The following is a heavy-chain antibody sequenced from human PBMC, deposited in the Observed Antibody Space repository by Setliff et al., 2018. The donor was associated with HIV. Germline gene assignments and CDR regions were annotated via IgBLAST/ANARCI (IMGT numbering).Heavy chain of an antibody. V-gene: IGHV1-3*01. J-gene: IGHJ4*02. Sequence: GASVKVSCKASGYSLTKYALHWVRQAPGQRLEWMGWINANKGNTKYSQKFRGRVTITWDTSASAAYMELGSLRSEDTAVYYCARDKTSRYYYTGSAYSDYFDFWGQGTLVTVSS. CDR3: ARDKTSRYYYTGSAYSDYFDF. CDR1: GYSLTKYA. D-gene: IGHD3-10*01. CDR2: INANKGNT.